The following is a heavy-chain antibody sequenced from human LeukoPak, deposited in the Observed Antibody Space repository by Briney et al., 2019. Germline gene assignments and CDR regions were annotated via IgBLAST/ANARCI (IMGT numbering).Heavy chain of an antibody. CDR2: ISSSSSYI. J-gene: IGHJ4*02. D-gene: IGHD2-21*02. CDR3: IRGAVTGQQCDN. V-gene: IGHV3-21*01. Sequence: TGGSLRLSCAASGFTFSSYSMNWVRQAPGKGLEWVSSISSSSSYIYYADSVKGRFTISRDNAKNTLYLQMNSLRDEDTAVYYCIRGAVTGQQCDNWGQGTLVTVSS. CDR1: GFTFSSYS.